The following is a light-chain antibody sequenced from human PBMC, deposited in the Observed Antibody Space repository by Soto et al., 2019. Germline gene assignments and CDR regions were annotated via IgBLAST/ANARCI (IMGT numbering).Light chain of an antibody. Sequence: DIQMTQSPSSLSASVGDRVTITCRASQGIRNELGWYQQKPGRAPKRLIYGVFNLQSGVPSRFSGSASGTEFTLTISSRQPEDSATYYCLQHNTYPWTFGQGTKVEVK. V-gene: IGKV1-17*01. CDR3: LQHNTYPWT. J-gene: IGKJ1*01. CDR2: GVF. CDR1: QGIRNE.